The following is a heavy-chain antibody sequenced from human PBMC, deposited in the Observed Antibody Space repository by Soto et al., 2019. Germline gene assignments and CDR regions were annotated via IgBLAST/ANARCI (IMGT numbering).Heavy chain of an antibody. D-gene: IGHD6-6*01. Sequence: QVQLEESGGGGVQPGTSLRLSCAASGFTFSSYAMYWVRQAPGKGLQWVALISYDGSNKYYADSVKGRFTISRDNSKNTLYLQMISLPDGDTGVYYCARGGAVRPSFDYWGQGTLLTVSS. CDR1: GFTFSSYA. V-gene: IGHV3-30-3*01. CDR2: ISYDGSNK. CDR3: ARGGAVRPSFDY. J-gene: IGHJ4*02.